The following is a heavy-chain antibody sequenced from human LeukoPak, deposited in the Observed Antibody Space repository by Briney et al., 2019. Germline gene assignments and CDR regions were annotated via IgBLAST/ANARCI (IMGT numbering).Heavy chain of an antibody. J-gene: IGHJ3*01. CDR2: MFYSGST. V-gene: IGHV4-39*01. CDR1: GDSMRTPSHY. CDR3: ARRNTEVPDTMPLNAFDV. Sequence: SETLSLTCSVSGDSMRTPSHYWDWIRQSPGKGLEWIGSMFYSGSTYFNPSFRRRVTISGDTSTNQISLSLTSVTAADTAVYYCARRNTEVPDTMPLNAFDVWGQGAMVIVSS. D-gene: IGHD2-2*01.